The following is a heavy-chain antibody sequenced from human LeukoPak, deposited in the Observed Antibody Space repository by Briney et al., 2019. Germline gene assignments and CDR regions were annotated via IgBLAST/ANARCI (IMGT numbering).Heavy chain of an antibody. CDR3: ERRTVRVAERFEF. V-gene: IGHV3-21*01. Sequence: PGGSLRLYCAASGFTFSSYNMNWIRQAPGKGLEWVSSISSSSSYIYYADSVKGRFTISRDNAKNSLYLQKNSLRAEDTAVYYCERRTVRVAERFEFWGQGTLVTVSS. CDR2: ISSSSSYI. J-gene: IGHJ4*02. D-gene: IGHD4-11*01. CDR1: GFTFSSYN.